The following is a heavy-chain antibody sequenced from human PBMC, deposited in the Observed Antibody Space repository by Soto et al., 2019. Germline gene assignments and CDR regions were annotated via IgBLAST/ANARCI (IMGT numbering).Heavy chain of an antibody. J-gene: IGHJ4*02. CDR3: VREVVFGSGLQVLAL. CDR1: GFTFSRYG. V-gene: IGHV3-33*01. CDR2: IWYDGTNQ. Sequence: QVQLVESGGGVVQPGRSLRLSCAASGFTFSRYGMHWVRQAPGKGLEWVAVIWYDGTNQYYADAVKGRFTISGDNSRNTVSRQTTRLRAAAMAVYYCVREVVFGSGLQVLALWCQGAGVTGSS. D-gene: IGHD6-19*01.